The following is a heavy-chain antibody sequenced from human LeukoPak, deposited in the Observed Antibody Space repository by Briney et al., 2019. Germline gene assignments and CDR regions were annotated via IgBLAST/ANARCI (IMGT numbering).Heavy chain of an antibody. CDR1: GFPFSDYY. CDR2: SGSSGSPM. Sequence: GSLPLSCAASGFPFSDYYMSWIRQAPGKGLEWISYSGSSGSPMNYADSVKGRFTISKDNAKNSLYLQMNSLRAEDTAMYYCARTGFDLWSGYYGARYFFDYWGQGTLVTVSS. V-gene: IGHV3-11*01. J-gene: IGHJ4*02. CDR3: ARTGFDLWSGYYGARYFFDY. D-gene: IGHD3-3*01.